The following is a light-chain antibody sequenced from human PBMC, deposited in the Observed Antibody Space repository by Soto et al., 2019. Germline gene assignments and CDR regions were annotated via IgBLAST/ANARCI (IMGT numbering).Light chain of an antibody. V-gene: IGKV1-5*03. Sequence: DIQLTQSPSTLSASVGDRVTITCRASQRIGFWLAWYQQKPWKAPKLLIYKASSLESGVPSRFSGSGSGTDSSLTNSSLQPHDFATYSCQQSNSYSFGPGTKVEIK. CDR2: KAS. CDR3: QQSNSYS. J-gene: IGKJ1*01. CDR1: QRIGFW.